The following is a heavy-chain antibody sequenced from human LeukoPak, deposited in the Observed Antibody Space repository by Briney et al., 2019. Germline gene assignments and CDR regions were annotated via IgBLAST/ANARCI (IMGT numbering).Heavy chain of an antibody. CDR1: GFTFSDYY. Sequence: PGGSLRLSCAASGFTFSDYYMSWIRQAPGKGLEWVSVIYSGGSTYYADSVKGRFTISRDNSKNTLYLQMNSLRAEDTAVYYCASSTYYDILTGPPQYYFDYWGQGTLVTVSS. CDR2: IYSGGST. V-gene: IGHV3-66*01. CDR3: ASSTYYDILTGPPQYYFDY. D-gene: IGHD3-9*01. J-gene: IGHJ4*02.